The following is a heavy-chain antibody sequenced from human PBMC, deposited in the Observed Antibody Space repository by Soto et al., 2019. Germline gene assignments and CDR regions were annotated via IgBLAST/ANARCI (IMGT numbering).Heavy chain of an antibody. CDR3: ARPLGGSGSFIDY. Sequence: EVQLVESGGGLVQPGGSLRLSCVASGFIFSGYWMHWVRQAPGKGLVWVSRINSDGSSTSYADSVKGRFTISRDKAKNTLYLHMERLGAEATAVYYCARPLGGSGSFIDYWGQGTLVTVSS. D-gene: IGHD3-10*01. CDR2: INSDGSST. V-gene: IGHV3-74*01. J-gene: IGHJ4*02. CDR1: GFIFSGYW.